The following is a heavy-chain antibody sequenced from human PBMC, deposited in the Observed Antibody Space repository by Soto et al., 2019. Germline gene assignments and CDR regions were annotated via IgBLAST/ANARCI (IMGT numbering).Heavy chain of an antibody. Sequence: EVQLLESGGGLVQPGGSWRFSGEAPGFTFSGYALGWFGRPPGKGLGWVSAISGMGGSTYYADSVKGRFTISRDNSKNTLYLQMNSLRAEDTAVYYCAKDPIQYSSSWYGVRSWGQGTLVTVSS. D-gene: IGHD6-13*01. V-gene: IGHV3-23*01. CDR3: AKDPIQYSSSWYGVRS. CDR1: GFTFSGYA. J-gene: IGHJ4*02. CDR2: ISGMGGST.